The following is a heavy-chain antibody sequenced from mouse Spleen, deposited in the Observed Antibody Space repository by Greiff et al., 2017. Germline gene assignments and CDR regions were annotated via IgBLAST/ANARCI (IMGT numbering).Heavy chain of an antibody. CDR1: GYTFTDYE. Sequence: QVQLQQSGAELVRPGASVTLSCKASGYTFTDYEMHWVKQTPVHGLEWIGAIDPETGGTAYNQKFKGKAILTADKSSSTAYMELRSLTSEDSAVYYCTRGGGYGSSYGGHYYAMDYWGQGTSVTVSS. V-gene: IGHV1-15*01. CDR3: TRGGGYGSSYGGHYYAMDY. CDR2: IDPETGGT. J-gene: IGHJ4*01. D-gene: IGHD1-1*01.